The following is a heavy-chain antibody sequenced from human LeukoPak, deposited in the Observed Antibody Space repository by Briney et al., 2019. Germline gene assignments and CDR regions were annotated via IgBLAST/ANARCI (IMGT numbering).Heavy chain of an antibody. Sequence: GASVKVSCKASGYTFTGYYMHWVRQAPGQGLEWMGWINPNSGGTNYAQKFQGRVTMTRDTSISTAYMELSRLRSEDTAVYYCATQDRGYYYYGMDVWGQGTTVTVSS. V-gene: IGHV1-2*02. D-gene: IGHD3-10*01. CDR1: GYTFTGYY. CDR2: INPNSGGT. CDR3: ATQDRGYYYYGMDV. J-gene: IGHJ6*02.